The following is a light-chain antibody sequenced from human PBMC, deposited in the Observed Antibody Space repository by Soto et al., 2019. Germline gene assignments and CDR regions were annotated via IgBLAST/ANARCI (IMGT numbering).Light chain of an antibody. Sequence: DIQMTQSPSSLSASVGDRVTITCRASQSISTYLHWYQQKPGKAPNLLIYAASTLQSGVPSRFSGSGSGRDFTLTISRLQPEDFATYFCQHGYSTPLTFGGGTKVDIK. J-gene: IGKJ4*01. CDR3: QHGYSTPLT. CDR1: QSISTY. CDR2: AAS. V-gene: IGKV1-39*01.